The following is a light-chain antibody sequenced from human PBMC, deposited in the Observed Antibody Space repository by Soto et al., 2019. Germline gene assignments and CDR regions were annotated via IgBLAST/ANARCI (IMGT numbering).Light chain of an antibody. J-gene: IGKJ4*01. CDR1: QNVYNN. V-gene: IGKV3-15*01. CDR2: DAS. CDR3: QQCRNWPLT. Sequence: EIVMTQSPATLSVSPREGDTLSCKASQNVYNNLAWYQQRPGQPPRLLIYDASTRATGISARFSGSGYRTEFTLTISSLQSEDFAVYFCQQCRNWPLTFGGGTKVDIK.